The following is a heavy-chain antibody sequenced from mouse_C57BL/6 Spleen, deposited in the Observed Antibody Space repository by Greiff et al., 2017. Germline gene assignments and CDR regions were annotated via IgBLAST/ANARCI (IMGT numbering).Heavy chain of an antibody. D-gene: IGHD1-1*01. CDR2: ISYDGSN. CDR1: GYSITSGYY. V-gene: IGHV3-6*01. CDR3: ARYYGSLDY. J-gene: IGHJ2*01. Sequence: EVQVVESGPGLVKPSQSLSLTCSVTGYSITSGYYWNWIRQFPGNKLEWMGYISYDGSNNYNPSLKNRISITRDTSKNQFFLKLNSVTTEDTATYYCARYYGSLDYWGQGTTLTVSS.